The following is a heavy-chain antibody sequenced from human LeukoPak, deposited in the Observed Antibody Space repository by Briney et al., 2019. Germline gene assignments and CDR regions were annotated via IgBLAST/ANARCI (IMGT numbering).Heavy chain of an antibody. CDR3: ATPEYYYDSSGYYYVGL. CDR2: IYPGDSDT. Sequence: GESLKISCKDSGYTFTSFWIGWVRQMPGKGLEWMGIIYPGDSDTRYSPSFQGQVTISADKSISTAYLQWSNLKASDTAMYYCATPEYYYDSSGYYYVGLWGQGTLVTVSS. D-gene: IGHD3-22*01. CDR1: GYTFTSFW. V-gene: IGHV5-51*01. J-gene: IGHJ4*02.